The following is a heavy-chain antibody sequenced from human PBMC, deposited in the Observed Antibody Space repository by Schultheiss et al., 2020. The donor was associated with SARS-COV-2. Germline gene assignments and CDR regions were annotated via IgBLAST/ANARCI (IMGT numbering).Heavy chain of an antibody. CDR2: INPNSGGT. Sequence: ASVKVSCKASGYTFTGYYMHWVRQAPGQGLEWMGWINPNSGGTNYAQKFQGWVTMTRDTSISTAYMELSSLRFEDTAVYYCARGVGAVGDYWGQGTLVTVSS. CDR3: ARGVGAVGDY. V-gene: IGHV1-2*04. D-gene: IGHD4-23*01. J-gene: IGHJ4*02. CDR1: GYTFTGYY.